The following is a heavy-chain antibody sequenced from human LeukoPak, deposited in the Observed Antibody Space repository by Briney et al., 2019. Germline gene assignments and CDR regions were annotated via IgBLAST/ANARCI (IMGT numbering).Heavy chain of an antibody. J-gene: IGHJ4*02. CDR3: AKVGSSSWYSSTVDY. D-gene: IGHD6-13*01. CDR1: GSTFSSYG. V-gene: IGHV3-30*18. CDR2: ISYDGSNK. Sequence: GGSLRLSCAASGSTFSSYGMHWVRQAPGKGLEWVAVISYDGSNKYYADSVKGRFTISRDNSKNTLYLQMNSLRAEDTAVYYCAKVGSSSWYSSTVDYWGQGTLVTVSS.